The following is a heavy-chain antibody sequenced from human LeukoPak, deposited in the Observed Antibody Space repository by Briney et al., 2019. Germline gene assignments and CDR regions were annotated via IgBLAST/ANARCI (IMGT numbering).Heavy chain of an antibody. V-gene: IGHV4-4*09. CDR2: IYTSGST. CDR1: GGFISSYY. CDR3: ARRTSTTVHQTSVVYYYYMDV. Sequence: SKTLSLTCTVSGGFISSYYWSWIRQPPGEGLAWIRYIYTSGSTSYNPALKSRVPISVDTSKHQFSLKLSSVTDADTAVYYCARRTSTTVHQTSVVYYYYMDVWGKGTTVTVSS. J-gene: IGHJ6*03. D-gene: IGHD4-17*01.